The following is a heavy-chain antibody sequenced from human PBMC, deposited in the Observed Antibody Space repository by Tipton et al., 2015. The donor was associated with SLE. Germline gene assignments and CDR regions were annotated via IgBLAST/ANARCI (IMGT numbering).Heavy chain of an antibody. CDR1: GGSIRNYY. CDR2: MYHSGST. J-gene: IGHJ5*02. CDR3: ARHAVPGPRFDYRRSWGIVP. Sequence: TLSLTCTVSGGSIRNYYWSWMRQPPGKGLEWIGQMYHSGSTNYNPSLKSRVTISVDTSKNQFSLKLSSVTAADTAVYFCARHAVPGPRFDYRRSWGIVPWGQGTLVGVSS. D-gene: IGHD3-16*01. V-gene: IGHV4-59*01.